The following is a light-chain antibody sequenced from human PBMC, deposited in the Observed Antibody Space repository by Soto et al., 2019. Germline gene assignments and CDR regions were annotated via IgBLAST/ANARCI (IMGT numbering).Light chain of an antibody. CDR2: EGS. CDR3: CSYAGSGTFV. J-gene: IGLJ1*01. Sequence: QSVLTQPASVSGSPGQSITISCTGTSSDVGTYNLVSWYQHHPGKAPKLMIYEGSERPTGISNRFSASKSGNTASLTISGLQAEDEADYYCCSYAGSGTFVFGTGTKVTVL. V-gene: IGLV2-23*01. CDR1: SSDVGTYNL.